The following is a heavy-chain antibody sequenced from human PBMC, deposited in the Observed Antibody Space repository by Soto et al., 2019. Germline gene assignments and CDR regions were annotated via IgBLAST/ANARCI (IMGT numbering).Heavy chain of an antibody. D-gene: IGHD3-22*01. Sequence: GGSLRLSCAASGFTFSSYAMSWVRQAPGKGLEWVSAISGSGGSTYYADSVKGRFTISRDNSKNTLYLQMNSLRAEDTAVYYCSKRGYGCPLVGLAEDYWGQGTLVTVSS. CDR2: ISGSGGST. J-gene: IGHJ4*01. V-gene: IGHV3-23*01. CDR3: SKRGYGCPLVGLAEDY. CDR1: GFTFSSYA.